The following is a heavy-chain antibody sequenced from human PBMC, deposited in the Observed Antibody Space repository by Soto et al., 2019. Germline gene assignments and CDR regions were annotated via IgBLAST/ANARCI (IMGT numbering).Heavy chain of an antibody. D-gene: IGHD6-13*01. J-gene: IGHJ4*02. CDR2: TRNNGEYT. CDR3: AKWALAAAGKREYYFDY. CDR1: GFTFSKYA. Sequence: QTGGSLRLSCAGSGFTFSKYAMTWVRQAPGKGLEWVSTTRNNGEYTYYADSVKGRFTVSRDNSKNALFLEMSSLRAEDTAVYYCAKWALAAAGKREYYFDYWGQGTLVTVSS. V-gene: IGHV3-23*01.